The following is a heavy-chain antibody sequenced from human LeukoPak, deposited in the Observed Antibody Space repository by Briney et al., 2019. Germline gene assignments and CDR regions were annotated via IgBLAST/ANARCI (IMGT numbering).Heavy chain of an antibody. Sequence: GGSLRLSCAASGSTLSSYSMNWVRQAAGKGLEWVSHISISGTTIHYADSVKGRFTISRDSAKNSLYLQLNSLRGEDTAVYYCSTAKFDYWGQGTLLTVSS. CDR3: STAKFDY. CDR1: GSTLSSYS. CDR2: ISISGTTI. V-gene: IGHV3-48*01. J-gene: IGHJ4*02.